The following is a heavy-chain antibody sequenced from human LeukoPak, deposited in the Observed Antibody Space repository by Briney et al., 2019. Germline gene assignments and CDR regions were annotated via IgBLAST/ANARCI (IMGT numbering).Heavy chain of an antibody. CDR3: AKVKYSGSYPTRDAFDI. D-gene: IGHD1-26*01. CDR2: INHSGST. V-gene: IGHV4-38-2*02. CDR1: GYSISSNYY. J-gene: IGHJ3*02. Sequence: SETLSLTCTVSGYSISSNYYWGWIRQPPGKGLEWIGEINHSGSTNYNPSLKSRVTISVDTSKNQFSLKLSSVTAADTAVYYCAKVKYSGSYPTRDAFDIWGQGTMVTVSS.